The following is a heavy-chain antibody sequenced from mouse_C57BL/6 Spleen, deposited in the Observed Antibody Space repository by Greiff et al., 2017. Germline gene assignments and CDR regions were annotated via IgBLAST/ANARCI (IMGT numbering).Heavy chain of an antibody. V-gene: IGHV1-82*01. CDR2: IYPGDGDT. D-gene: IGHD4-1*01. CDR1: GYAFSSSW. Sequence: QVQLQQSGPELVKPGASVKISCKASGYAFSSSWMNWVKQRPGKGLEWIGRIYPGDGDTNYNGKFKGKATLTADKSSSTAYMQLSSLTSEDSAVYCCARGTGAYYFDYWGQGTTLTVSS. J-gene: IGHJ2*01. CDR3: ARGTGAYYFDY.